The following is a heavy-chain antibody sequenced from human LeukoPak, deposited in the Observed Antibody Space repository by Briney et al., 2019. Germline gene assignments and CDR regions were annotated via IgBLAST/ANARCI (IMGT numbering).Heavy chain of an antibody. CDR1: GGSISSSSYY. J-gene: IGHJ4*02. CDR3: AVGVVIQPSFDY. D-gene: IGHD3-3*01. CDR2: IYYSGST. V-gene: IGHV4-39*07. Sequence: PSETLSLTCTVSGGSISSSSYYWGWVRQPPGKGLEWIGSIYYSGSTYYNPSLKSRVTISVDTSKNQFSLKLSSVTAADTAVYYCAVGVVIQPSFDYWGQGTLVTVSS.